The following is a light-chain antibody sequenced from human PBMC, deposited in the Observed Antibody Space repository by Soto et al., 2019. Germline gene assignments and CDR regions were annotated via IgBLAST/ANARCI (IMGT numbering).Light chain of an antibody. J-gene: IGLJ1*01. Sequence: QSALTQPASLSASPGQSITISCTGTSSDVGSYNLVSWYQQHPGKAPKLMIYEVSKRPSGVSNRFSGSKSGNTASLTISGLQAEDEADYYCCSYAGSSTFVFGTGTKVTVL. CDR2: EVS. V-gene: IGLV2-23*02. CDR3: CSYAGSSTFV. CDR1: SSDVGSYNL.